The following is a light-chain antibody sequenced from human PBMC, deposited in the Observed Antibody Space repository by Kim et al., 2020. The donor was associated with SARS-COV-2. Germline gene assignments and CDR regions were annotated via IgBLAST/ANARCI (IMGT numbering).Light chain of an antibody. CDR1: QGIRND. V-gene: IGKV1-6*01. Sequence: AIQMTQSPSSLSASVGDRVTITCRASQGIRNDLGWYQQKAGKAPKLLIYAASSLQSGVPSRFSGSGSGTDFTLTINSLQPEDFATYYCLQDYNYPPTFGQGTKLEI. CDR3: LQDYNYPPT. CDR2: AAS. J-gene: IGKJ2*01.